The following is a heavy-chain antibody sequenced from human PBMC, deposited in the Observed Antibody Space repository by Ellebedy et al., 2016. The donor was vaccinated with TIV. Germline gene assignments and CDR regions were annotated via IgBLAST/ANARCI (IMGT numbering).Heavy chain of an antibody. Sequence: GESLKISCAASGFTFSSYWMSWVRQAPGKGLEWVAHIKEDGSEKYYVDSVKGRFTISRDNAKNSLYLQMNSLRAEDTAVYYCARDRSSGGNFYWYFDLWGRGSLVTVSS. CDR3: ARDRSSGGNFYWYFDL. CDR1: GFTFSSYW. V-gene: IGHV3-7*01. D-gene: IGHD4-23*01. CDR2: IKEDGSEK. J-gene: IGHJ2*01.